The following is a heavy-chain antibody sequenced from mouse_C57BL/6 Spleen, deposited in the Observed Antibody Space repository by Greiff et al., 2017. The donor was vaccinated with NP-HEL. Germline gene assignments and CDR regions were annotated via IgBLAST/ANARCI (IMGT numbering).Heavy chain of an antibody. Sequence: SGPELVKPGASVKMSCKASGYTFTDYNMHWVKQSHGKSLEWIGYINPNNGGTSYNQKFKGKATLTVNKSSSTAYMELRSLTSEDSAVYYCARQSSWNYYAMDYWGQGTSVTVSS. CDR3: ARQSSWNYYAMDY. CDR2: INPNNGGT. V-gene: IGHV1-22*01. CDR1: GYTFTDYN. D-gene: IGHD1-1*01. J-gene: IGHJ4*01.